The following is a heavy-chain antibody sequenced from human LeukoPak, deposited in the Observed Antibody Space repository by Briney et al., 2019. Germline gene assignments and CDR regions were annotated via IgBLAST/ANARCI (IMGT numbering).Heavy chain of an antibody. CDR2: IKEDGSEK. Sequence: GGSLRLSCAASPFTSSGHWMSWVRQAPGKGLEWVANIKEDGSEKYYLDSVKGRFTISRDNAKDSLHLQINSLRVEDTAVYYCARNSFAELMLLGSAYGMDVWGQGTTVTVSS. D-gene: IGHD2-8*01. CDR1: PFTSSGHW. J-gene: IGHJ6*02. CDR3: ARNSFAELMLLGSAYGMDV. V-gene: IGHV3-7*01.